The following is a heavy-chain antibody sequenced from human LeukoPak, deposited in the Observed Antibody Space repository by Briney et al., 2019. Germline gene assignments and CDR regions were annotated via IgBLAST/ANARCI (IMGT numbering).Heavy chain of an antibody. CDR3: ARIGSTMVRGAFDY. D-gene: IGHD3-10*01. V-gene: IGHV3-48*01. CDR1: GFTFSSYS. Sequence: QPGGSLRLSCAASGFTFSSYSMNWVRQAPGKGLEWVSYISSSSSTIYYADSVKGRFTISRDNAKNSLYLQMNSLRAEDTAVYYCARIGSTMVRGAFDYWGQGTLVTASS. CDR2: ISSSSSTI. J-gene: IGHJ4*02.